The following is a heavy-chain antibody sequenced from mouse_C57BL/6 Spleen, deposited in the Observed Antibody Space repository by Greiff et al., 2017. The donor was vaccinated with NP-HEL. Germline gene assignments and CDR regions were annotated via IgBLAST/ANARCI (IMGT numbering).Heavy chain of an antibody. CDR2: INPSSGYT. CDR3: ARSSTIYAMDY. J-gene: IGHJ4*01. Sequence: VQLQQSGAELAKPGASVKLSCKASGYTFTSYWMHWVKQRPGQGLEWIGYINPSSGYTKYNQKFKDQATLTADKSSSTAYMQLSSLTYEDSAVYYCARSSTIYAMDYWGQGTSVTVSS. D-gene: IGHD5-1*01. V-gene: IGHV1-7*01. CDR1: GYTFTSYW.